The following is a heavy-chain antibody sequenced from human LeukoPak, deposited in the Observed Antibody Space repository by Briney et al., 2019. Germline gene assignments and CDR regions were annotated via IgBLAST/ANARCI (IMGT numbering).Heavy chain of an antibody. D-gene: IGHD3-10*01. V-gene: IGHV3-74*01. Sequence: GGSLTLSCAASGFTFSSYMMHWVRQAPGKGLVWVSRLNRGGDTTTYADSVKGRFTISRDNSKNTLYLQLNSLRAEDTAVYYCARDSTYYYDSGSSGPHYFDNWGQGTLVTVSS. CDR3: ARDSTYYYDSGSSGPHYFDN. J-gene: IGHJ4*02. CDR1: GFTFSSYM. CDR2: LNRGGDTT.